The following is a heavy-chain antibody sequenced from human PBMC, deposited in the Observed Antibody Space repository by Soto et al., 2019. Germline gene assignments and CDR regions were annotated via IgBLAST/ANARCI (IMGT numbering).Heavy chain of an antibody. D-gene: IGHD3-10*01. V-gene: IGHV3-15*01. CDR3: KGSVSYDAFDI. Sequence: GGSLRLSCAASGFTFSNAWMSWVRQAPGKGLEWVGRIKSKTDGGTTDYAAPVKGRFTISRDDSKNTLYLQMNSLKTEDTAVYYCKGSVSYDAFDIWGQGTMVTVSS. J-gene: IGHJ3*02. CDR1: GFTFSNAW. CDR2: IKSKTDGGTT.